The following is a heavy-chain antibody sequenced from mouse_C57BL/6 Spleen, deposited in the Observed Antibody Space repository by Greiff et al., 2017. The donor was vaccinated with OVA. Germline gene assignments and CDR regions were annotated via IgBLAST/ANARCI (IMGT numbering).Heavy chain of an antibody. D-gene: IGHD2-1*01. Sequence: VQLQQSGPELVKPGASVKISCKASGYSFTSYYIHWVKQRPGQGLEWIGWIYPGSGNTKYNEKFKGKATLTADTSYSTAYMQLSSLTSEDSAVYYCALLRGYAMDYWGQGTSVTVSS. CDR2: IYPGSGNT. V-gene: IGHV1-66*01. CDR1: GYSFTSYY. CDR3: ALLRGYAMDY. J-gene: IGHJ4*01.